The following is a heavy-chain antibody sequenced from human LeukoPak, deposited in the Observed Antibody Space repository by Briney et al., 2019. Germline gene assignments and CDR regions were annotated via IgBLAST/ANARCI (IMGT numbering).Heavy chain of an antibody. CDR1: GLTFRNYW. J-gene: IGHJ4*02. CDR2: INSDGSDT. Sequence: GRSLRLSCAVSGLTFRNYWMHWVRQAPGKGLVWVSRINSDGSDTTYADSVKGRFTISRDNAKNTLFLQMNSLRAEDTAVYYCARDTLDWGQGTLVTVSS. D-gene: IGHD2/OR15-2a*01. CDR3: ARDTLD. V-gene: IGHV3-74*01.